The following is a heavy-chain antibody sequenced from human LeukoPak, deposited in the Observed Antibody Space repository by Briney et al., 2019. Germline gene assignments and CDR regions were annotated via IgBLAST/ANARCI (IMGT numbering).Heavy chain of an antibody. Sequence: KPSETLSLTCTVSGGSISSYYWSWIRQPPGKGLEWIGYIYYSGSTNYNPSLKSRVTISVDTSKNQFSLKLSSVTAADTAVYYCARHGVSSSYYYGMDVWGQGTTVTVSS. CDR2: IYYSGST. J-gene: IGHJ6*02. V-gene: IGHV4-59*08. CDR1: GGSISSYY. D-gene: IGHD6-6*01. CDR3: ARHGVSSSYYYGMDV.